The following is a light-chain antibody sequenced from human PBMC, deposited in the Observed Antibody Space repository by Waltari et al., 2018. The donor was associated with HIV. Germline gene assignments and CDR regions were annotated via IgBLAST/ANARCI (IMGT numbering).Light chain of an antibody. CDR3: QQYDSHPYT. V-gene: IGKV1-5*03. J-gene: IGKJ2*01. CDR1: QSISTW. CDR2: KAS. Sequence: DIQMTKSPSTLSASVGARVNITCRASQSISTWVAWYQQKPGKAPKLLVYKASSLASGVPSRFSGSGSGTDFTLTISTLQPDDSAAYYCQQYDSHPYTFGQGTKLEIK.